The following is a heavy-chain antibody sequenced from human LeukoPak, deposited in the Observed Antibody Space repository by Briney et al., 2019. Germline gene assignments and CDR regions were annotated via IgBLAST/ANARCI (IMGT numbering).Heavy chain of an antibody. J-gene: IGHJ3*02. V-gene: IGHV3-7*03. Sequence: PGGSLRLSCAASGFTFRSYAMSWVRQAPGKGLEWLAHIKPDESRIFYADSVKGRFALSRDNTKNSVHLQMNSLRAEDTAVYFCARLILWETSNAFDIWGQGTMVTVSS. CDR2: IKPDESRI. CDR1: GFTFRSYA. CDR3: ARLILWETSNAFDI. D-gene: IGHD1-26*01.